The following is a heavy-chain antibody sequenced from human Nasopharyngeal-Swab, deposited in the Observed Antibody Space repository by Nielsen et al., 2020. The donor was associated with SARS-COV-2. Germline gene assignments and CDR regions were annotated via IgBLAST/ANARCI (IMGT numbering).Heavy chain of an antibody. V-gene: IGHV3-30*03. CDR2: ILFDATDK. CDR3: AREGRDGAVSS. D-gene: IGHD5-24*01. Sequence: GESLKISCAASGFTFSSYGMHWVRQAPGKGLEWVAVILFDATDKHYADSVKGRFIISRDDSKNTLYLQMNSLRAEDTAVYFCAREGRDGAVSSWGQGTLVTVSS. CDR1: GFTFSSYG. J-gene: IGHJ5*02.